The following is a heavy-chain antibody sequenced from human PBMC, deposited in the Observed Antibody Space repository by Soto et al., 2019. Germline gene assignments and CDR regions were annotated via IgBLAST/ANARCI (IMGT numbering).Heavy chain of an antibody. CDR1: GYTFTSYG. Sequence: VKVSCKASGYTFTSYGISWVRQAPGQGLEWMGWISAYNGNTNYAQKLQGRVTMTTDTSTSTAYMELRSLRSDDTAVYYCARDKHNWNYPTYNWFDPWGQGTLVTVSS. V-gene: IGHV1-18*01. D-gene: IGHD1-7*01. CDR2: ISAYNGNT. CDR3: ARDKHNWNYPTYNWFDP. J-gene: IGHJ5*02.